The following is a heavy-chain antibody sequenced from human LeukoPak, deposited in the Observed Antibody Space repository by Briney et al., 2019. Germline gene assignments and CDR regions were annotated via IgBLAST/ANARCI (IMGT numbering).Heavy chain of an antibody. CDR2: IKSKTDGATT. V-gene: IGHV3-15*01. CDR1: GFTFSNAY. Sequence: GGSLRLSCAASGFTFSNAYMSWVRQYPGKGLEWVGRIKSKTDGATTDYAAPVKGRFTISRDDSKNTLYLQMNSLKTEDTAVYYCTTDLSYWGQGTLVTVSS. CDR3: TTDLSY. J-gene: IGHJ4*02.